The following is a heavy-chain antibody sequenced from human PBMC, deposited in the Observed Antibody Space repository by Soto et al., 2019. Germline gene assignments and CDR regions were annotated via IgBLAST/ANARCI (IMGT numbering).Heavy chain of an antibody. Sequence: PSQTLSLTCVISGDSVSSNSAAWNWIRQSPSRGLEWLGRTYYRSRWYNDYAVSVRSRITVNADTSKNKISLHLNSVTPKDTAVDYCAETCSLRWYYMDVWDKGTTVTVSS. CDR1: GDSVSSNSAA. CDR2: TYYRSRWYN. D-gene: IGHD2-15*01. V-gene: IGHV6-1*01. J-gene: IGHJ6*03. CDR3: AETCSLRWYYMDV.